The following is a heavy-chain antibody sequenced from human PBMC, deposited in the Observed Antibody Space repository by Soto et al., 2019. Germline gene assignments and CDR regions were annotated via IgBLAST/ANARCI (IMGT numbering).Heavy chain of an antibody. CDR3: ASDGGVYDYSPFDY. V-gene: IGHV1-69*12. D-gene: IGHD4-4*01. CDR1: GGTFSSYA. Sequence: QVQLVQSGAEVKKPGSSVKVSCKASGGTFSSYAISWVRQAPGQGLEWMGGIIPIFGTADYAQKFQGRVTITADESTGTAYMGLSSLRSEATAVYYCASDGGVYDYSPFDYWGQGTLVTVSS. CDR2: IIPIFGTA. J-gene: IGHJ4*02.